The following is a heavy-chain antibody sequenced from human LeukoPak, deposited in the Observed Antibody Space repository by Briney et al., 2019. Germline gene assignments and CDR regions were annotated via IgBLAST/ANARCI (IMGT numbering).Heavy chain of an antibody. CDR1: GGSISSYY. CDR3: ARRPMVRGVSSDYFDY. J-gene: IGHJ4*02. D-gene: IGHD3-10*01. V-gene: IGHV4-4*07. CDR2: IYTSGST. Sequence: PSETLSLTCTVSGGSISSYYWSWIRQPAGKGLEWIGRIYTSGSTNYNPSLKSRVTMSVDTSKNQFSLKLSSVTAADTAVYYCARRPMVRGVSSDYFDYWGQGTLVTVSS.